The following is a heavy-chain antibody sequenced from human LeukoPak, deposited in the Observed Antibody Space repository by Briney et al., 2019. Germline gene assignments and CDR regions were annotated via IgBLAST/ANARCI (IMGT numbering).Heavy chain of an antibody. Sequence: ASVKVSCKASGYTFTSCDINWVRQATGQGLEWVGWMNPNSGNTGYGQSFQGRITMTRYISIGTAYMELSNLTSEDTAIYYCTRGSSGRRDNWGQGTLVTVSA. CDR3: TRGSSGRRDN. CDR1: GYTFTSCD. V-gene: IGHV1-8*01. J-gene: IGHJ4*02. CDR2: MNPNSGNT. D-gene: IGHD6-19*01.